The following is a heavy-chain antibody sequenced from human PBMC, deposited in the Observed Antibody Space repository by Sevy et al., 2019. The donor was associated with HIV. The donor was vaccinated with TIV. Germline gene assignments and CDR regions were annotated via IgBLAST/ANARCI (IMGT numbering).Heavy chain of an antibody. CDR1: GFTFSSYG. J-gene: IGHJ4*02. V-gene: IGHV3-33*01. CDR3: ARDSQTRAIYYFDY. D-gene: IGHD2-2*02. Sequence: GSLRLSCAASGFTFSSYGMHWVRQAPGKGLEWVAVIWYDGSNKYYADSVKGRFTISRDNSKNTLYLQMNSLRAEDTAVYYCARDSQTRAIYYFDYWGQGTLVTVSS. CDR2: IWYDGSNK.